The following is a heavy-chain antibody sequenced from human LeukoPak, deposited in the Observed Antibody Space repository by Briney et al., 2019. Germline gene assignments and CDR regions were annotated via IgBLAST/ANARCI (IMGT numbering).Heavy chain of an antibody. Sequence: SGGSLRLSCAASGFTFSSYAMTWVRQAPGKGLEWVSAISGSGADTYYADSVKGRFTISRDNSKNTLYLQMNSLGAEDTAVCYCAKRGYSLGYDAFDIWGQGTMVIVS. CDR2: ISGSGADT. J-gene: IGHJ3*02. CDR1: GFTFSSYA. CDR3: AKRGYSLGYDAFDI. V-gene: IGHV3-23*01. D-gene: IGHD5-12*01.